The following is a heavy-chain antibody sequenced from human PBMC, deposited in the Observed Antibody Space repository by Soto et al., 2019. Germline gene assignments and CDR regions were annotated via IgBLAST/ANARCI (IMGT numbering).Heavy chain of an antibody. V-gene: IGHV1-3*01. CDR1: GYTFTSYA. D-gene: IGHD3-3*01. J-gene: IGHJ4*02. CDR3: GRDLYDFWSGYPHALFDY. CDR2: INAGNGNT. Sequence: ASVKVSCKASGYTFTSYAMHWVRQAPGQRLEWMGWINAGNGNTKYSQKFQGRVTITRDTSASTAYMELSSLRSEDTAVYYCGRDLYDFWSGYPHALFDYWGQGTLVTVSS.